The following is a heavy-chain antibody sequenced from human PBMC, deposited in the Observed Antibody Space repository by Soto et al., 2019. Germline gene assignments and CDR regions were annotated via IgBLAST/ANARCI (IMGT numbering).Heavy chain of an antibody. D-gene: IGHD6-6*01. CDR1: GGTFSSYA. CDR2: IIPIFGTA. V-gene: IGHV1-69*13. Sequence: ASVKVSCKASGGTFSSYAISWVRQAPGQGLEWMGGIIPIFGTANYAQKFQGRVTITADESTSTAYMELSSLRSEDTAVYYCARDLTRPGYSSSSGWFDPWGQGTLVTVSS. J-gene: IGHJ5*02. CDR3: ARDLTRPGYSSSSGWFDP.